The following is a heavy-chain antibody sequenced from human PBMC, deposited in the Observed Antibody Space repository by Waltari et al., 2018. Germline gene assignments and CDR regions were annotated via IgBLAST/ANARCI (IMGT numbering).Heavy chain of an antibody. CDR1: ANTFTDYY. CDR3: ARQYCSSTSCRFDY. Sequence: QVQLVQSGAEVKEPGASVKVSCKASANTFTDYYMYWVRQAPGQGLEWMGGINPNSGATNYAQKFQGRRTVTRDTSISTAYMELSRLRSDDTAVFDCARQYCSSTSCRFDYWGQGTLVTVSS. J-gene: IGHJ4*02. CDR2: INPNSGAT. V-gene: IGHV1-2*02. D-gene: IGHD2-2*01.